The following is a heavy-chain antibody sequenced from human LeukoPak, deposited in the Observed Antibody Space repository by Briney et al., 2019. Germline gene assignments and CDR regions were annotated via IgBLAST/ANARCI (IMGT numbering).Heavy chain of an antibody. CDR1: GFTFSNYG. V-gene: IGHV3-30*18. CDR3: AKVWELVGADLPSFDL. D-gene: IGHD1-26*01. J-gene: IGHJ2*01. CDR2: ISYEGSNK. Sequence: GGSLTLSCAASGFTFSNYGMHWVRQAPGKGLEWVAAISYEGSNKFYADSVGGRLTISRVNSRNTLYLQIHSLRPEDTAVYYCAKVWELVGADLPSFDLWGRGTLVTVSS.